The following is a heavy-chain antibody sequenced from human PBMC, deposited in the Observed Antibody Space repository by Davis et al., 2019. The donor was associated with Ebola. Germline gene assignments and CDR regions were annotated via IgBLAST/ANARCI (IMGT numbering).Heavy chain of an antibody. V-gene: IGHV3-23*01. J-gene: IGHJ4*02. CDR1: GFPFSTYA. D-gene: IGHD4-17*01. CDR3: TTTTVTSDY. Sequence: GESLKISCTASGFPFSTYAMSWVRQAPGKGLEWVSGISSSGDSTYYADSVKGRFTISRDNSKNTLYLQMNSLKTEDTAVYYCTTTTVTSDYWGQGTLVTVSS. CDR2: ISSSGDST.